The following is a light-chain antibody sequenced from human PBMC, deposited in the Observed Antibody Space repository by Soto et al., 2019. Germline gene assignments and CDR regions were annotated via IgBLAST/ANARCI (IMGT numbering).Light chain of an antibody. CDR3: QTWGTGIVI. CDR2: LNRDGSH. J-gene: IGLJ2*01. CDR1: SGHSNYA. Sequence: LVLTQSPSASASLGASVKLTCTLSSGHSNYAIAWHQQQPEKGPRYLMKLNRDGSHSKGDGIPNRFSGSSSGAERYLTISSLQSEDGADYYCQTWGTGIVIFGGGTKVTVL. V-gene: IGLV4-69*01.